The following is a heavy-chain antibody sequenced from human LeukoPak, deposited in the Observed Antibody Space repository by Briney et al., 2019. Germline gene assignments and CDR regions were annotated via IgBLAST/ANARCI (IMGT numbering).Heavy chain of an antibody. D-gene: IGHD3-3*01. V-gene: IGHV3-9*01. Sequence: PGGSLRLSCAASGFTFDDYAMHWVRQAPGKGLEWVSGISWNSGSIGYADSVKGRFTISRDNAKNSLYLQMNSLRAEDTAVYYCARDFGVVILGGRVDPWGQGTLVAVSS. CDR1: GFTFDDYA. J-gene: IGHJ5*02. CDR3: ARDFGVVILGGRVDP. CDR2: ISWNSGSI.